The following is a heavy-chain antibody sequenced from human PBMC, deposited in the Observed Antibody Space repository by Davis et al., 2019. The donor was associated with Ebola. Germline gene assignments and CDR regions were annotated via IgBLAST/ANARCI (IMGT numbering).Heavy chain of an antibody. J-gene: IGHJ4*02. V-gene: IGHV1-2*02. D-gene: IGHD2-15*01. CDR1: GYTFTGYY. Sequence: ASVKVSCKASGYTFTGYYMHWVRQAPGQGLEWMGWINPKSGGTNYAKKFQGRVTMTRDTSINTAYMELSRLTSDDTAVYYCARDGGSCSGGSCQGYFDYWGQGTLVTVSS. CDR2: INPKSGGT. CDR3: ARDGGSCSGGSCQGYFDY.